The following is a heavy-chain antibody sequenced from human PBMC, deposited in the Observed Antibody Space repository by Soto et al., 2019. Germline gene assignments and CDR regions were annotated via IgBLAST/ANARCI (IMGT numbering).Heavy chain of an antibody. Sequence: QVHLVQSGAEVKKPGSSVKVSCKAPGGTFSNHAINWVRQAPGQGLEWMGRIIPIFTTTNYAQKFQGRVTMTADESTITADWELSSRRHDDTAGYYCAREVAADGTVREDGFGIWCQGTLVTVSS. D-gene: IGHD6-13*01. CDR3: AREVAADGTVREDGFGI. CDR2: IIPIFTTT. V-gene: IGHV1-69*12. J-gene: IGHJ3*02. CDR1: GGTFSNHA.